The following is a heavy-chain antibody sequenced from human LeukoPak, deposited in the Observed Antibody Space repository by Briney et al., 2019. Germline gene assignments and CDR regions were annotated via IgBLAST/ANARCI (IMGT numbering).Heavy chain of an antibody. CDR3: AKSSRQLRDFDI. J-gene: IGHJ3*02. CDR1: GFTFSSYA. D-gene: IGHD6-13*01. CDR2: ISGSGGST. V-gene: IGHV3-23*01. Sequence: GGSLRLSCAASGFTFSSYAMSWVRQAPGKGLEWVSAISGSGGSTYYADSVKGRFTISRDNSKNTLYLQMNSLRAEDTTVYYCAKSSRQLRDFDIWGQGTMVTVSS.